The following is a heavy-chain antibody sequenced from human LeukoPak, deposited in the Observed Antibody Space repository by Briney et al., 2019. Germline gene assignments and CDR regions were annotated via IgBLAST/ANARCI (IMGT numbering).Heavy chain of an antibody. Sequence: GRSLRLSCAASGFTFDDYAMHWVRQAPGKGLEWVSGISWNSGSIGYADSVKGRFTISRDNAKNSLYLQMNSLRAEDTALYYCAKTTRTPGIAAAGTTWRAFDIWGQGTMVTVSS. CDR1: GFTFDDYA. CDR3: AKTTRTPGIAAAGTTWRAFDI. J-gene: IGHJ3*02. V-gene: IGHV3-9*01. D-gene: IGHD6-13*01. CDR2: ISWNSGSI.